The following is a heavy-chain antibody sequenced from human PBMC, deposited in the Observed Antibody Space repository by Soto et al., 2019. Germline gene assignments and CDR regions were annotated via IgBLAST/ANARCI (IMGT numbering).Heavy chain of an antibody. CDR1: GFTFSSYS. CDR2: ISSSSSYI. V-gene: IGHV3-21*01. CDR3: ARDRQYYYDSSGYWTDAFDI. J-gene: IGHJ3*02. D-gene: IGHD3-22*01. Sequence: GGSLRLSCAASGFTFSSYSMNWVRQAPGKGLEWVSSISSSSSYIYYADSVKGRFTISRDNAKNSLYLQMNSLRAEDTAVYYCARDRQYYYDSSGYWTDAFDIWGQGTMVTVS.